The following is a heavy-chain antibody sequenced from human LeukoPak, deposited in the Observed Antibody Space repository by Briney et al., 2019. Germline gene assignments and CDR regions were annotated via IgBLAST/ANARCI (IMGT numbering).Heavy chain of an antibody. V-gene: IGHV5-51*01. CDR2: IYPGDSDT. CDR3: ARHYYRSGGPFDY. D-gene: IGHD3-10*01. CDR1: GYSFTSYW. Sequence: GESLKISCKGSGYSFTSYWIGWVRQMPGKGLEWMGIIYPGDSDTTYSPSFQGQVTISADKSISTAYLQWSSLKASDTAMYYCARHYYRSGGPFDYWGQGTLVTVSP. J-gene: IGHJ4*02.